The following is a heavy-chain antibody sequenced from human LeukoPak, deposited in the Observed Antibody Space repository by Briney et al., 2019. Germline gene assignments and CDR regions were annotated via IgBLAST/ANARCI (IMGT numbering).Heavy chain of an antibody. CDR1: GYIFSSYA. V-gene: IGHV1-18*01. D-gene: IGHD6-19*01. J-gene: IGHJ4*02. CDR3: ARDRGEDSSGCDFDY. CDR2: ISAYNGNT. Sequence: ASVKVSCKASGYIFSSYAMHWVRQAPGQGLEWMGWISAYNGNTNYAQKLQGRVTMTTDTSTSTAYMELRSLRSDDTAVYYCARDRGEDSSGCDFDYWGQGTLVTVSS.